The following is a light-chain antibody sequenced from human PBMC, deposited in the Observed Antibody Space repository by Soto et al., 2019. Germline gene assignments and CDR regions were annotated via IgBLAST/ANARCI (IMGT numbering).Light chain of an antibody. CDR3: QQFDSYPLT. CDR2: DAS. Sequence: AIQLTQSPSSLSASVGDRVTITCRTSQDIGSALAWYQQKPGKPPQLLIYDASNLESGVPSRFSGTGSGTDFTLTSSSQQPEDFATYYCQQFDSYPLTFGGGTKVEIK. J-gene: IGKJ4*01. V-gene: IGKV1-13*02. CDR1: QDIGSA.